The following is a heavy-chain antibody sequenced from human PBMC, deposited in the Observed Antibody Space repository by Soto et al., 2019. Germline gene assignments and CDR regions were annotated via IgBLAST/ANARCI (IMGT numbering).Heavy chain of an antibody. D-gene: IGHD6-6*01. J-gene: IGHJ6*02. Sequence: GGSLRLSCAASGFTFSSYAMHWVRQAPGKGLEWVAVISYDGSNKYYADTVKGRFTISRDNSKNTLYLQMNSLRAEDTAVYYCARDGAARRHYYYGMDVWGQGTTVTVSS. V-gene: IGHV3-30-3*01. CDR3: ARDGAARRHYYYGMDV. CDR2: ISYDGSNK. CDR1: GFTFSSYA.